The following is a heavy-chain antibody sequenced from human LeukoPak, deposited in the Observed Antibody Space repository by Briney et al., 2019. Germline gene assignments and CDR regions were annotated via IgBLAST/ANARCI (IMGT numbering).Heavy chain of an antibody. J-gene: IGHJ4*02. CDR2: INHSGST. CDR1: GGSFSGYY. V-gene: IGHV4-34*01. Sequence: KTSETLSLTCAVYGGSFSGYYWSWIRQPPGKGLEWIGEINHSGSTNYNPSLKSRVTISVDTSKNQFSLKLSSVTAADTAVYYCARESGIAAIFDYWGQGTLVTVSS. CDR3: ARESGIAAIFDY. D-gene: IGHD6-25*01.